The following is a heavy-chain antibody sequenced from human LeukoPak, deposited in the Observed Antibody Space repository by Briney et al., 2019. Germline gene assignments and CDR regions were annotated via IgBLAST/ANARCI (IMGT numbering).Heavy chain of an antibody. D-gene: IGHD4-23*01. J-gene: IGHJ4*02. CDR2: ISYDGSNK. CDR3: AKDHLNYGGNSKFHFDY. V-gene: IGHV3-30*18. Sequence: PGGSLRLSCAASGFTFSSSWMTWVRQAPGKGLEWVAVISYDGSNKYYADSVKGRFTISRDNSKNTLYLQMNSLRAEDTAVYYSAKDHLNYGGNSKFHFDYWGQGTLVTVSS. CDR1: GFTFSSSW.